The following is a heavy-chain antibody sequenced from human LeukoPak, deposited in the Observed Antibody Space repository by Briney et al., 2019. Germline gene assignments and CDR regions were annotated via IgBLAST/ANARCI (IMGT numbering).Heavy chain of an antibody. CDR3: ARDPLLLWFGELFAFDI. Sequence: GASVKVSCKASGYTFTSYGISWVRQAPGQGLEWMGWISAYNGNTNYAQKLQGRVTMTTDTSTSTAYMELRSLRSDDTAVYYCARDPLLLWFGELFAFDIWGQGTMVTVSS. J-gene: IGHJ3*02. D-gene: IGHD3-10*01. V-gene: IGHV1-18*01. CDR2: ISAYNGNT. CDR1: GYTFTSYG.